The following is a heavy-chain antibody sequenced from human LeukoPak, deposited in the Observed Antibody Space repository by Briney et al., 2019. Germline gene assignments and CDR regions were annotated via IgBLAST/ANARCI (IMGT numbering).Heavy chain of an antibody. D-gene: IGHD6-13*01. CDR2: INPNSGDT. CDR1: GYTFTGYY. Sequence: ASVKVSCKASGYTFTGYYIHWVRQAPGQGLEWMGWINPNSGDTNYAQKFQGEVTMTRDTSISTAYMDLSRLTSDDTAIYYCARERSFIAAALTWGQGTLVTVSS. CDR3: ARERSFIAAALT. V-gene: IGHV1-2*02. J-gene: IGHJ5*02.